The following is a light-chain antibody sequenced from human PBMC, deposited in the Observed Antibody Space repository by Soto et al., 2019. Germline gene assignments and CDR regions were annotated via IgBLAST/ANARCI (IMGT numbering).Light chain of an antibody. V-gene: IGKV1-39*01. CDR3: QQSYSTLSIS. CDR1: ENIARH. Sequence: DLQMTQSPSSLSASVGDRITITCRASENIARHLNWYQQKPGKAPNLLIYAASNLQNGVPLRFRGGGSWTDFTLTISNLQPEDFATYYCQQSYSTLSISFGQGTRLEIK. CDR2: AAS. J-gene: IGKJ5*01.